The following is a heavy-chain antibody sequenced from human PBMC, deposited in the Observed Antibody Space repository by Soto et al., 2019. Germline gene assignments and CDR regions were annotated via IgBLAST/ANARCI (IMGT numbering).Heavy chain of an antibody. CDR3: AREANYYGSGSHHSSWINWFDP. D-gene: IGHD3-10*01. J-gene: IGHJ5*02. V-gene: IGHV4-31*03. Sequence: SETLSLTCTVSGGSISSGGYYWSWIRQHPGKGLEWIGYIYYSGSTYYNPSLKSRVTISVDTSKNQFSLKLSSVTAADTAVYYCAREANYYGSGSHHSSWINWFDPWGQGTLVTVSS. CDR1: GGSISSGGYY. CDR2: IYYSGST.